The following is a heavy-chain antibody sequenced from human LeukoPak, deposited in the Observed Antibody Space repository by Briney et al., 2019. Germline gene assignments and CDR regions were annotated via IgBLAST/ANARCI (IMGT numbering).Heavy chain of an antibody. CDR2: IYISGNT. Sequence: GGSLRLSCAASGFTLTTNYMTWVRQAPGKGLEWVSVIYISGNTYYTDSVKGRFTISRDNSKNTLYLQMNGLRPEDTAVYYCARDHMRGYIFMDVWGKGTTVTVSS. J-gene: IGHJ6*03. D-gene: IGHD3-3*01. V-gene: IGHV3-66*03. CDR3: ARDHMRGYIFMDV. CDR1: GFTLTTNY.